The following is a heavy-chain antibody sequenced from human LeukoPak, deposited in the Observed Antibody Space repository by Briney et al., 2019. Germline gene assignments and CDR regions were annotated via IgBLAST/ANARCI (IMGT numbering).Heavy chain of an antibody. CDR2: IYYSGTT. CDR1: GGSISSYY. CDR3: ARRGHYDSSGYYAPFDY. J-gene: IGHJ4*02. D-gene: IGHD3-22*01. Sequence: PSETLSLTCTVSGGSISSYYWSWIRQPPGKGLEWCGYIYYSGTTHYNPSLKSRVTISVDTSRNQFSLKVTSVTAADTAVYYCARRGHYDSSGYYAPFDYWGQGSLVTVSS. V-gene: IGHV4-59*08.